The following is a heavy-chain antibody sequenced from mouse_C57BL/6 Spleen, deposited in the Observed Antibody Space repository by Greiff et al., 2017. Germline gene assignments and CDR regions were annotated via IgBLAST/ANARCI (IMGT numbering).Heavy chain of an antibody. CDR1: GYTFTSYW. V-gene: IGHV1-69*01. Sequence: QVQLQQPGAELVMPGASVKLSCKASGYTFTSYWMHWVKQRHGQGLEWIGEIDPSDSYTNYNQKFKGKSTLTVDKSSSTAYMQRRSLTSVDSAVYYCARFGNGGYWGQGTTLTVSS. CDR2: IDPSDSYT. J-gene: IGHJ2*01. CDR3: ARFGNGGY. D-gene: IGHD2-1*01.